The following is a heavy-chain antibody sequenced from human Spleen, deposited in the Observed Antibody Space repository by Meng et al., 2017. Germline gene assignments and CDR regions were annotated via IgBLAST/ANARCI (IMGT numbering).Heavy chain of an antibody. Sequence: GGSLRLSCAASGFTVSSNYMSWVRQAPGKGLEWVSVIYSGGSTYYADSVKGRFTISRDNSKNTLYLQMNSLRAEDTAVYYCARDVNDYVWGSYRVLDYWGQGTLVTVSS. CDR2: IYSGGST. CDR3: ARDVNDYVWGSYRVLDY. CDR1: GFTVSSNY. J-gene: IGHJ4*02. V-gene: IGHV3-66*02. D-gene: IGHD3-16*02.